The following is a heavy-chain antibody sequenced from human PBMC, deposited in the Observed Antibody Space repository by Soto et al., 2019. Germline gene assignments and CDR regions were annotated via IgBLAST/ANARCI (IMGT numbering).Heavy chain of an antibody. J-gene: IGHJ4*02. CDR1: GYTFTDYY. CDR3: ATYYFESSGYYSNLGGYFDY. Sequence: VASVKVSCKASGYTFTDYYMHWVRQAPGQGLEWMGWINPNTGDTKYAQQFQGRVTMTRETSISTAYMELSNLRSDDTAVYYCATYYFESSGYYSNLGGYFDYWGQGTLVTVSS. V-gene: IGHV1-2*02. CDR2: INPNTGDT. D-gene: IGHD3-22*01.